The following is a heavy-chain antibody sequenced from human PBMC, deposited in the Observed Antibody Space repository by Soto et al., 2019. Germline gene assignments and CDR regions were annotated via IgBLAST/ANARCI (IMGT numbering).Heavy chain of an antibody. J-gene: IGHJ4*02. CDR1: GDTFNFYT. CDR2: FNPILSFS. Sequence: QVQLVQSGAEVKKPGSSVKVSCKASGDTFNFYTINWVRQAPGLGREWMGRFNPILSFSNSALKFQGRVTLTADKSTSTAYMVLSSLRSEDTAIYYCATSFGSGSRAFDSWGQGALVTVSS. D-gene: IGHD3-10*01. CDR3: ATSFGSGSRAFDS. V-gene: IGHV1-69*02.